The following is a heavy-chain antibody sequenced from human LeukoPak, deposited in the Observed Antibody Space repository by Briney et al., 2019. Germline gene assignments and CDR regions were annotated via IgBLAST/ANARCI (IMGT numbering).Heavy chain of an antibody. J-gene: IGHJ4*02. Sequence: GGSLRLSCAASGFTFSNYAMCWVRQAPGKGLEWVSAISGSGGSRYYADSVKGRFTISRDNSKNTLYLQMTSLRHEDTAVYYCAKDSRDTAMVHYSVDFWGQGTLVLVSS. CDR2: ISGSGGSR. CDR3: AKDSRDTAMVHYSVDF. CDR1: GFTFSNYA. V-gene: IGHV3-23*01. D-gene: IGHD5-18*01.